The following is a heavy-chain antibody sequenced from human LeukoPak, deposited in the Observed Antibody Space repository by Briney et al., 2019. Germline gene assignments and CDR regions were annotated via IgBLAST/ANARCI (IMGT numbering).Heavy chain of an antibody. J-gene: IGHJ4*02. Sequence: PSETLSLTCAVYGGSFSGYYWSWVRQAPGKGLEWVANIKQDGSEKYYVDSVRGRFTISRDNAKNSLYLQMNTLRAEDTATYYCARSPLKWELPGYWGQGTLVTVSS. CDR1: GGSFSGYY. D-gene: IGHD1-26*01. V-gene: IGHV3-7*01. CDR3: ARSPLKWELPGY. CDR2: IKQDGSEK.